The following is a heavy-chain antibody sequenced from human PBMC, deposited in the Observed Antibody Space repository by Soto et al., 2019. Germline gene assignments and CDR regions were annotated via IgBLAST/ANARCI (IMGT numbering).Heavy chain of an antibody. CDR1: GYTFNTYG. CDR3: ARGIYFED. Sequence: ASVKVSCKASGYTFNTYGISWVRQAPGQGLEWMGWSSTNKRDTKYAQNLQGRVTMTTDTSTSTAYMELRSLRSDDTAVYYCARGIYFEDWGQGARVTVSS. V-gene: IGHV1-18*01. CDR2: SSTNKRDT. J-gene: IGHJ4*02.